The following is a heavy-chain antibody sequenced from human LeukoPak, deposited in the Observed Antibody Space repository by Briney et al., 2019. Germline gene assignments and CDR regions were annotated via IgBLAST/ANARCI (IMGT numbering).Heavy chain of an antibody. J-gene: IGHJ6*02. D-gene: IGHD2-2*01. CDR2: INHSGST. CDR3: ARVPAAPRLYMDV. Sequence: SETLSLTCAVYGGSFSGYYWSWIRQPPGKGLEWIGEINHSGSTNYNPSLKSRVTISVDTSKNQFSLKLSSVTAADTAVYYCARVPAAPRLYMDVWGQGTTVIVSS. V-gene: IGHV4-34*01. CDR1: GGSFSGYY.